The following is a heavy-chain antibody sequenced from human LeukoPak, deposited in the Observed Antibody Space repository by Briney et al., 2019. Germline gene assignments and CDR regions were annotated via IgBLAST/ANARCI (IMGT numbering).Heavy chain of an antibody. J-gene: IGHJ5*02. D-gene: IGHD6-19*01. CDR1: GGSISSYY. CDR3: ARGGSIAVAGTKTWFDP. CDR2: IYTSGST. V-gene: IGHV4-4*07. Sequence: PSETLSLTCTLSGGSISSYYWSWIRQPAGKGLEWIGRIYTSGSTNYNPSLKSRVTMSVDTSKNQFSLKLSPVTAADTAVYYCARGGSIAVAGTKTWFDPWGQGTLVTVSS.